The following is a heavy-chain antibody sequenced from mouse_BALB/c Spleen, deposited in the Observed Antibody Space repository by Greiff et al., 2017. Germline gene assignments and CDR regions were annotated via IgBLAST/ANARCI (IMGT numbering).Heavy chain of an antibody. Sequence: VQLKESGPGLVKPSQSLSLTCTVTGYSITSDYAWNWIRQFPGNKLEWMGYISYSGSTSYNPSLKSRISITRDTSKNQFFLQLNSVTTEDTATYYCARGAAGYDYFDYWGQGTTLTVSS. CDR3: ARGAAGYDYFDY. D-gene: IGHD2-2*01. J-gene: IGHJ2*01. CDR1: GYSITSDYA. CDR2: ISYSGST. V-gene: IGHV3-2*02.